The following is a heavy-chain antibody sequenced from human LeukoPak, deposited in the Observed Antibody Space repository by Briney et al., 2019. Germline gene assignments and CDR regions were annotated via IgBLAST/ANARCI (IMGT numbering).Heavy chain of an antibody. Sequence: PGGSLRLSRAASRFTFSSYSMNWVRQAPGKGLEWVSSIDFTSRYIYNADSVKGRFTISRDNAKNSLYLQMNSLRAEDTALYYCAKDIFTMVRGVVDYWGQGTLVTVSS. CDR2: IDFTSRYI. V-gene: IGHV3-21*04. D-gene: IGHD3-10*01. J-gene: IGHJ4*02. CDR3: AKDIFTMVRGVVDY. CDR1: RFTFSSYS.